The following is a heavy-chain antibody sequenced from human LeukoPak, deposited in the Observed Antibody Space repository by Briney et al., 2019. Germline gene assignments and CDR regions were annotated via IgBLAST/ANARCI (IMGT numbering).Heavy chain of an antibody. CDR2: MNPNSGNT. CDR3: ARSPSYYDFWSGYTRYYYYYYGMDV. CDR1: GYTFTSYD. V-gene: IGHV1-8*01. J-gene: IGHJ6*02. Sequence: EASVKVSCKASGYTFTSYDINWVRQATGQGLEWMGWMNPNSGNTGYAQKFQGRVTMTRNTSISTAYMELSSLRSEDTAVYYCARSPSYYDFWSGYTRYYYYYYGMDVWGQGTTVTVSS. D-gene: IGHD3-3*01.